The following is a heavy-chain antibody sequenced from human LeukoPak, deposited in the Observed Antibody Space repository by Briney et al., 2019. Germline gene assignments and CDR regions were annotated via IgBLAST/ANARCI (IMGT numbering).Heavy chain of an antibody. CDR1: GFTFSRYW. D-gene: IGHD5-24*01. V-gene: IGHV3-74*01. Sequence: GGSLRLSCAASGFTFSRYWMHWVRQAPGKGLVWVSRINSDGSSTSYADSVKGRFTISRDNAKNTLYLQMNSLRAEDTAVYYCARGETWLGYYGIDVWGQGTTVTVSS. CDR3: ARGETWLGYYGIDV. CDR2: INSDGSST. J-gene: IGHJ6*02.